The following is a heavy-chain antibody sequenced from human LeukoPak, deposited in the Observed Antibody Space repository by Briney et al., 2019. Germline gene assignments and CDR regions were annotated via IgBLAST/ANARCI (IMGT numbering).Heavy chain of an antibody. D-gene: IGHD1-26*01. J-gene: IGHJ6*03. CDR2: IYTSGST. CDR1: GGSISSYY. V-gene: IGHV4-4*07. Sequence: SETLSLTCTVSGGSISSYYWSWIRQPAGKGPEWIGRIYTSGSTNYNPSLKSRVTMSVDTSKNQFSLKLSSVTAADTAVYYCARAGLGSYYFDYYYYMDVWGKGTTVSVSS. CDR3: ARAGLGSYYFDYYYYMDV.